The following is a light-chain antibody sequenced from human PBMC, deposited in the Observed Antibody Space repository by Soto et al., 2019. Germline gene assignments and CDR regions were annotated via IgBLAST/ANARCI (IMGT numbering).Light chain of an antibody. Sequence: EIVMTQSPATLSVSPGERATLSCRASQSVSSNLAWHQQRPGQAPRLLIYVASTRATGIPARFSGSGSGTEFTLTISSLQSEDFAVYYCQQYNNWQWTFGQGTKVEIK. J-gene: IGKJ1*01. V-gene: IGKV3-15*01. CDR1: QSVSSN. CDR2: VAS. CDR3: QQYNNWQWT.